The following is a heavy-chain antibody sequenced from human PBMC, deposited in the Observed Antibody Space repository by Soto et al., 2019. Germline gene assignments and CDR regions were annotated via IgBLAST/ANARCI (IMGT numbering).Heavy chain of an antibody. CDR1: GFYIENFG. Sequence: GGSQRHSCAASGFYIENFGMCWISQAPGKGLEWISSISGSGFKKYYADSVKGRFTISRDNSKSTVYLELNSLRGEDTAIYYCAKARQAQSHYYYGMDVWGQGTPVTVSS. CDR2: ISGSGFKK. V-gene: IGHV3-23*01. CDR3: AKARQAQSHYYYGMDV. J-gene: IGHJ6*02. D-gene: IGHD6-19*01.